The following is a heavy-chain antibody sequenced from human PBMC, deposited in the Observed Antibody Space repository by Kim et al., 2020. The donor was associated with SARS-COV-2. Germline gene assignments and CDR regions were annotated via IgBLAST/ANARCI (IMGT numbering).Heavy chain of an antibody. D-gene: IGHD3-10*01. J-gene: IGHJ6*03. V-gene: IGHV1-69*04. CDR1: GGLFTNFA. Sequence: SVKVSCKASGGLFTNFAMPWVRQAPGQGLEWMGRIIPRLGTAKYAQRFQDRLTMTADTLTSTAYMEMSSLTSEDTALYYCATLTEYDSGTYTHDDYY. CDR3: ATLTEYDSGTYTHDDYY. CDR2: IIPRLGTA.